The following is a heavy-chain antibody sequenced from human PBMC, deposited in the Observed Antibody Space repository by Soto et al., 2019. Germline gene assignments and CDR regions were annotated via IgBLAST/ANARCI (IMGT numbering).Heavy chain of an antibody. CDR1: GGSMSSYY. D-gene: IGHD3-3*01. Sequence: QVHLQQSGPGLVNPSETLSLTCTVSGGSMSSYYWTWIRQPAGKGLECIGRVYSSGGIHYNPSLKSRVSISLDTSKNQFSLRLLSVTDADTAVYYCARGQRFSDWFDPWGQGTLVTVSS. V-gene: IGHV4-4*07. CDR3: ARGQRFSDWFDP. J-gene: IGHJ5*02. CDR2: VYSSGGI.